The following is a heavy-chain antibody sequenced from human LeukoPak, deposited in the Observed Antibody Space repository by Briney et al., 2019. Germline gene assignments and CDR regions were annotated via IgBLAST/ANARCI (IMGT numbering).Heavy chain of an antibody. V-gene: IGHV4-38-2*02. D-gene: IGHD2-15*01. CDR2: IYHSGTT. CDR3: ARGIVVVAATEFDP. J-gene: IGHJ5*02. CDR1: GYSISSGYY. Sequence: SETLSLTCTVSGYSISSGYYWGWVRQPPGKGLEWIGTIYHSGTTYYSPSLKSRVTISVDTSKNQFSLKLSSVTAADTAVYYCARGIVVVAATEFDPWGQGTLVTVSS.